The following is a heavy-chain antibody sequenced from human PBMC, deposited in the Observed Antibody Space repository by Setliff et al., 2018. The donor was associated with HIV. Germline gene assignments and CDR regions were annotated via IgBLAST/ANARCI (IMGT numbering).Heavy chain of an antibody. Sequence: SETLSLTCTVSGGSISSGNYYWSWIRQPAGKALEWIGRIYTSGSTNYNPSLKSRVTMSVDTSKNQFSLKLSSVTAADTAVYYCARRWGIRGYSSWGQGTLVTVSS. V-gene: IGHV4-61*02. CDR1: GGSISSGNYY. J-gene: IGHJ5*02. D-gene: IGHD5-18*01. CDR3: ARRWGIRGYSS. CDR2: IYTSGST.